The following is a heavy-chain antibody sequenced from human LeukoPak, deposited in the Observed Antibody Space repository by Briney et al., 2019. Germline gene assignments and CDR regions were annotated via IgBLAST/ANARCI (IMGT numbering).Heavy chain of an antibody. V-gene: IGHV1-69*04. J-gene: IGHJ4*02. CDR2: IIPILGIA. Sequence: ASVKVSCKASGGTFSSYAVSWERQAPGQGLEWMGRIIPILGIANYAQKFQGRVTITAYKSTSTAYMELSSLRSEDTAVYYCARDVEAAWYFDYWGQGTLVTVSS. CDR3: ARDVEAAWYFDY. D-gene: IGHD6-13*01. CDR1: GGTFSSYA.